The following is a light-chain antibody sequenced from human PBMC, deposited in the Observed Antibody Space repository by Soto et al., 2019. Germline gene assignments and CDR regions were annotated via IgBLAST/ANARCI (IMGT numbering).Light chain of an antibody. V-gene: IGLV2-14*01. J-gene: IGLJ1*01. CDR2: EVS. Sequence: QSVLTQPASVSGSPGQSITISCTGTSSDVGGYNYVSWYQLHPGKAPKLIIYEVSHRPSGASNHFSGYKSGNTASLTISGLQAEDEADYYCSSYTSTSTPCVXGTGTKVTVL. CDR3: SSYTSTSTPCV. CDR1: SSDVGGYNY.